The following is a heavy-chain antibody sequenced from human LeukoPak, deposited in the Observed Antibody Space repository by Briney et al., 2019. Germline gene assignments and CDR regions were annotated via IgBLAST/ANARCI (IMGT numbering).Heavy chain of an antibody. Sequence: PSETLSLTCAVYGGSFSGYYWSWIRQPPGKGLEWIGEINHSGSTNYNPSLKSRVTISVATSKNQFALTLSSVTAADTAVYYCARIYDTCCFDPWGQGTLVTVSS. D-gene: IGHD3-22*01. CDR1: GGSFSGYY. CDR2: INHSGST. CDR3: ARIYDTCCFDP. J-gene: IGHJ5*02. V-gene: IGHV4-34*01.